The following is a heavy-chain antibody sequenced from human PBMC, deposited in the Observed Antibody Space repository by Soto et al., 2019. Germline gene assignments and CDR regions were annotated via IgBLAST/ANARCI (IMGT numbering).Heavy chain of an antibody. Sequence: SETLSLTCTVYGGSFSTYYWSWIRQPPGKGLEWIGEIRHSGSANYNPSLKSRVTTSMDTSKNQFSLNLSSVTAADTAVYYCARGGTWPTKFDYWGQGTLVTVSS. D-gene: IGHD1-26*01. V-gene: IGHV4-34*01. CDR1: GGSFSTYY. CDR2: IRHSGSA. CDR3: ARGGTWPTKFDY. J-gene: IGHJ4*02.